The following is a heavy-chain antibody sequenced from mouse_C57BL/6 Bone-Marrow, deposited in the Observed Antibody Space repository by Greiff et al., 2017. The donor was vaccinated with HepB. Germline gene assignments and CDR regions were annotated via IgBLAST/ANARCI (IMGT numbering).Heavy chain of an antibody. J-gene: IGHJ3*01. D-gene: IGHD2-5*01. CDR2: IYPRDGST. CDR3: ARSGYSNYEGWFAY. CDR1: GYTFTSYD. V-gene: IGHV1-85*01. Sequence: VMLVESGPELVKPGASVKLSCKASGYTFTSYDINWVKQRPGQGLEWIGWIYPRDGSTKYNEKFKGKATLTVDTSSSTAYMELHSLTSEDSAVYFCARSGYSNYEGWFAYWGQGTLVTVSA.